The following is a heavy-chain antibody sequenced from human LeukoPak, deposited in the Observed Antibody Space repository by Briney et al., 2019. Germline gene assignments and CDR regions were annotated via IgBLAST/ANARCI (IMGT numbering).Heavy chain of an antibody. CDR1: GGSLINNNHY. CDR3: ARRCSGGSCYSGSFDY. J-gene: IGHJ4*02. CDR2: IYYSGST. D-gene: IGHD2-15*01. Sequence: SETLSLTCTVSGGSLINNNHYWGWVRQSPGKGLEWIGSIYYSGSTYYNLSLKSRVTMSVATSKNQFSLKLSSVTAADTAVYYCARRCSGGSCYSGSFDYWGQGTLVTVSS. V-gene: IGHV4-39*01.